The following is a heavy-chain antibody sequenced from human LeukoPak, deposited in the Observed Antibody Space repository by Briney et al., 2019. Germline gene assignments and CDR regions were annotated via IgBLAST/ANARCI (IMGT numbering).Heavy chain of an antibody. J-gene: IGHJ3*02. CDR1: GDSISSYY. CDR2: IYTSGST. V-gene: IGHV4-4*07. Sequence: SETLSLTCTVSGDSISSYYWSWIRQPAGKGLEWIGRIYTSGSTNYNPSLKSRVTISVDTSKNQFSLKLGSVTAVDTAVYYCAHKFAGSYAFDIWGQGTMVTVSS. CDR3: AHKFAGSYAFDI.